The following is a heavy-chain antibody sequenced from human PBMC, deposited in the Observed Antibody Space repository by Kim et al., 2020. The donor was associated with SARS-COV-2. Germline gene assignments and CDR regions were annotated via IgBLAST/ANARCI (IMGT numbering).Heavy chain of an antibody. J-gene: IGHJ4*02. Sequence: GGSLRLSCAASGFTFDNNDMHWVRQAPGKGLQWVSGISWNSGSIGYADSVKGRFTISRDNAKNSLYLQMNSLRAEDTALYYCAKEWGSGLYWGQGTLVTVSS. V-gene: IGHV3-9*01. CDR1: GFTFDNND. CDR2: ISWNSGSI. CDR3: AKEWGSGLY. D-gene: IGHD2-15*01.